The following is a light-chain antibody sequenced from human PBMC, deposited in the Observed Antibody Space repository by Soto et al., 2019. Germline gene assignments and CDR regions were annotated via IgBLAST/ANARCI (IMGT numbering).Light chain of an antibody. Sequence: EIVLTQSPGTLSLSPGERATLSCRASQSVSSNYLAWYQQKPGQAPRLLVYGASTRASGIPDRFSGGGSGTDFTLTISRLEPEDFAVYYCQQYGNSLFTFGPGTKVDFK. CDR3: QQYGNSLFT. V-gene: IGKV3-20*01. CDR1: QSVSSNY. CDR2: GAS. J-gene: IGKJ3*01.